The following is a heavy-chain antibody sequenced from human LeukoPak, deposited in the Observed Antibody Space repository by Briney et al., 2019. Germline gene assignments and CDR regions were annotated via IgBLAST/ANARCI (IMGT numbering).Heavy chain of an antibody. J-gene: IGHJ4*02. CDR1: GFTFSDYS. D-gene: IGHD3-10*01. CDR3: AKDMTGSGSGLSFDY. Sequence: GGSLRLSCAASGFTFSDYSMNWVRRAPGKGLGWVSGISWNSGSIGYADSVKGRFTISRDNAKNSLYLQMNSLRAEDTALYYCAKDMTGSGSGLSFDYWGQGTLVTVSS. V-gene: IGHV3-9*01. CDR2: ISWNSGSI.